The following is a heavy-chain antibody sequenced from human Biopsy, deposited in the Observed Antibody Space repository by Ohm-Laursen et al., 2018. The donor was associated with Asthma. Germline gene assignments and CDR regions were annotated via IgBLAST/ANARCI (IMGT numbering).Heavy chain of an antibody. CDR2: HDHEEGGT. CDR3: ASDFPKDYVRYNFQF. D-gene: IGHD4-17*01. CDR1: GYSLTDLS. V-gene: IGHV1-24*01. J-gene: IGHJ4*02. Sequence: ASVKVSCKISGYSLTDLSVHWVRQAPGQGLEWMGGHDHEEGGTANARRFQGRVTMTEDTSTDTAYMELSSLSSDDTAVYYCASDFPKDYVRYNFQFWGQGTLVTVSS.